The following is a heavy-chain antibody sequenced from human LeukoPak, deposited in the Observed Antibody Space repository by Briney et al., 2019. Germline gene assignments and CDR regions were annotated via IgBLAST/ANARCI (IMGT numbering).Heavy chain of an antibody. V-gene: IGHV4-59*01. CDR3: ARRAYGQLDY. D-gene: IGHD3-16*01. J-gene: IGHJ4*02. Sequence: SETLSLTCTVSGGSISSYYWSWIRQPPGKGLEWIGYIYYSGSTNYNPSLKSRVTISVDTSKNQFSLKLSSVTAADTAVYYCARRAYGQLDYWGQGTLVTVSS. CDR1: GGSISSYY. CDR2: IYYSGST.